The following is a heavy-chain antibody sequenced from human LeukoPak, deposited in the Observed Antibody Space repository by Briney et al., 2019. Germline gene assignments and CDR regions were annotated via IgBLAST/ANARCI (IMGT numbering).Heavy chain of an antibody. Sequence: SETLSLTCTVSGGSISSYYWSWIWQPPGKGLEWIGYIYYSGRTNYNPSLKSRVTISVDTSKNQISLKLSSVAAADTAVYYCARGGRDGYTLYPFDYWGQGTLVTVSS. D-gene: IGHD5-24*01. CDR1: GGSISSYY. V-gene: IGHV4-59*08. CDR3: ARGGRDGYTLYPFDY. J-gene: IGHJ4*02. CDR2: IYYSGRT.